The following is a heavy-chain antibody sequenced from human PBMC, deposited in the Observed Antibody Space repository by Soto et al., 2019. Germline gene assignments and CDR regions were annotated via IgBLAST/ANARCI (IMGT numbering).Heavy chain of an antibody. J-gene: IGHJ3*01. Sequence: EVHLLESGGGLVQPGGSLRLTCAVSGFTINSHAMAWVRQTPEKGLEWVSAIGPRGRDTYYADSVKGRFIISRDNSKNTVSLQMNSLRAEDTAVYYCAILGGTYYAFDFWGQGALVTVS. D-gene: IGHD1-26*01. V-gene: IGHV3-23*01. CDR2: IGPRGRDT. CDR3: AILGGTYYAFDF. CDR1: GFTINSHA.